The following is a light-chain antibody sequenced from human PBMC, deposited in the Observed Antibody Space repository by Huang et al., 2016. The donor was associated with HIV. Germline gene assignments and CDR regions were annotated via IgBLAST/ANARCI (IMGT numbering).Light chain of an antibody. CDR2: GAS. J-gene: IGKJ2*02. CDR1: QSVSSFY. CDR3: QQYGRSRWT. V-gene: IGKV3-20*01. Sequence: EIVLTQSPGTLSLSPWETATLSCRASQSVSSFYVAWYQQKPGQAPRLLIYGASSRATGIPDRFSGSGSGTDFTLTINRLEPGDFAVYYCQQYGRSRWTFGQGTKLEIK.